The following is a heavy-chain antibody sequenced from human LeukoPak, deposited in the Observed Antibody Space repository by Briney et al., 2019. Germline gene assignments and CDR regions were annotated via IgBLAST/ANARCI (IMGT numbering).Heavy chain of an antibody. CDR3: TRERGYSSSWYEDPAVAFDY. J-gene: IGHJ4*02. CDR1: GFTFGDYA. V-gene: IGHV3-49*03. CDR2: IRSKAYGGTT. D-gene: IGHD6-13*01. Sequence: GGSLRLSCTASGFTFGDYAMSWFRQAPGKGLEGVGFIRSKAYGGTTEYAASVKGRFTISRDDSKSIAYLQMNSLKTEDTAVYYCTRERGYSSSWYEDPAVAFDYWGQGTLVTVSS.